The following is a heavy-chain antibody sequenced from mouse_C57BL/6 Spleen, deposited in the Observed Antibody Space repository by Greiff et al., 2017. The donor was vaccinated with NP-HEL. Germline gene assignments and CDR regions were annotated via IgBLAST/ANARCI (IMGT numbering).Heavy chain of an antibody. J-gene: IGHJ1*03. CDR2: IDPETGGT. CDR3: TRPTVVASRYFDV. D-gene: IGHD1-1*01. Sequence: VQRVESGAELVRPGASVTLSCKASGYTFTDYEMHWVKQTPVHGLEWIGAIDPETGGTAYNQKFKGKAILTADKSSSTAYMELRSLTSEDSAVYYCTRPTVVASRYFDVWGTGTTVTVSS. V-gene: IGHV1-15*01. CDR1: GYTFTDYE.